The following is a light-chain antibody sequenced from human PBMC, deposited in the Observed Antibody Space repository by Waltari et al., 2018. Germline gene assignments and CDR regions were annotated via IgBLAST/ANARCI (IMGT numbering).Light chain of an antibody. V-gene: IGLV8-61*01. CDR3: CLYMGGGISV. CDR2: TTN. Sequence: TVVTQEPAFSVSPGGQVTLTCGLTPGSVSTTIFPAWYQQTPGQAPRTLIYTTNTRSSGVPDRFSGSILGNKAALTITGAQADDECDYYCCLYMGGGISVFGGGTKLTVL. CDR1: PGSVSTTIF. J-gene: IGLJ2*01.